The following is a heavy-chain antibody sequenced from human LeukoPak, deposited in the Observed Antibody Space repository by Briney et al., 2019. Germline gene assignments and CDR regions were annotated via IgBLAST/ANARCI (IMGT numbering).Heavy chain of an antibody. CDR3: AKDYLDGNDILTGFVSDY. Sequence: PGGSLRLSCAASGFTFSSYGMHWVRQAPGKGLEWVAVISYDGSNKYYADSVKGRFTISRDNSKNTLYLQMNSLRAEDTAVYYCAKDYLDGNDILTGFVSDYWGQGTLVTVSS. CDR1: GFTFSSYG. J-gene: IGHJ4*02. CDR2: ISYDGSNK. V-gene: IGHV3-30*18. D-gene: IGHD3-9*01.